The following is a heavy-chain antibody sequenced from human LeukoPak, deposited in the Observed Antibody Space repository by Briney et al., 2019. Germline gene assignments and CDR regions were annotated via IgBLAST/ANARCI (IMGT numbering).Heavy chain of an antibody. Sequence: GGSLRLSCAASGFTFSNYNMNWVRQAPGKGLEWVPSISSSSSYIYYADSVKGRFTISRDNAKNSLYLQMNSLRVEDTALYYCARRAPSHDFDDWGQGTLVTVSS. CDR3: ARRAPSHDFDD. V-gene: IGHV3-21*01. J-gene: IGHJ4*02. CDR2: ISSSSSYI. CDR1: GFTFSNYN.